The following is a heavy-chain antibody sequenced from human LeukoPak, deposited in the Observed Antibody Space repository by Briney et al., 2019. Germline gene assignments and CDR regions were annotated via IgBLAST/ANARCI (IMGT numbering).Heavy chain of an antibody. CDR2: IIPIFGTA. J-gene: IGHJ5*02. V-gene: IGHV1-69*05. CDR3: AGEHYYGSDNWFDP. Sequence: GASVKVSCKASGGTFSSYAISWVRQAPGQGLEWMGGIIPIFGTANYAQKFQGRVTITTDESTSTAYMELSSLRSEDTAVYYCAGEHYYGSDNWFDPWGQGTLVTVSS. D-gene: IGHD3-10*01. CDR1: GGTFSSYA.